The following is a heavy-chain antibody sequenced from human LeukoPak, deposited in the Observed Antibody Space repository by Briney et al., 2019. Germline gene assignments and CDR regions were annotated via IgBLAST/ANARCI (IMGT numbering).Heavy chain of an antibody. V-gene: IGHV3-74*01. CDR2: INSDGSSI. CDR1: GFTFSSYW. CDR3: ARDHPEITIFGVVMGDFDY. J-gene: IGHJ4*02. D-gene: IGHD3-3*01. Sequence: QSGGSLRLSCAASGFTFSSYWMHWVRQAPGKGLVWVSRINSDGSSISYADSVKGRFTISRDNAKNTLYLQMNSLRAEDTAVYYCARDHPEITIFGVVMGDFDYWGQGTLVTVSS.